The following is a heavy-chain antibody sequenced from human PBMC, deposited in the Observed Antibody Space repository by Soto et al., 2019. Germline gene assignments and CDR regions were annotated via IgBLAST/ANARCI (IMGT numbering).Heavy chain of an antibody. V-gene: IGHV3-30*03. CDR1: GL. Sequence: SLRLSCAASGLHWVRQAPGKGPEWVALISYDGTSTFYADSVKGRFTVSRDNSMNTLYLQMNSLRADDTAVYFCARDGNTATTYYYYMDLWGKGTPVTVSS. CDR3: ARDGNTATTYYYYMDL. CDR2: ISYDGTST. D-gene: IGHD1-7*01. J-gene: IGHJ6*03.